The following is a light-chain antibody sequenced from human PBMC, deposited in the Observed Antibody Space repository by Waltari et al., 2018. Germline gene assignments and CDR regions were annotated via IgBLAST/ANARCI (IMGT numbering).Light chain of an antibody. Sequence: QSVLTQPPSASGTPGQQVTIPSYGSNSNIGKNYVCWLQQFPGMAPKLLIYRDTLRPPGIPDHFSGYKSATSACLAISVFRSDNEADYYCAVSDDSLSGWVFGDGTKLPVL. J-gene: IGLJ3*02. CDR1: NSNIGKNY. V-gene: IGLV1-47*01. CDR2: RDT. CDR3: AVSDDSLSGWV.